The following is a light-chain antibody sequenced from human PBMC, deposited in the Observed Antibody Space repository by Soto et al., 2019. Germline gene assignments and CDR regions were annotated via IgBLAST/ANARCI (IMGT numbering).Light chain of an antibody. J-gene: IGLJ2*01. Sequence: QSALTQPASVSGSPGQSITISCTGTGSGVGTYSFVSWYQQRPCKAPKLIIYDVSNRPSGVSTRFSGSKSVNTASLTISGLQADDEADYYCSSYTYNTAIFGGGTKLTVL. CDR1: GSGVGTYSF. V-gene: IGLV2-14*01. CDR3: SSYTYNTAI. CDR2: DVS.